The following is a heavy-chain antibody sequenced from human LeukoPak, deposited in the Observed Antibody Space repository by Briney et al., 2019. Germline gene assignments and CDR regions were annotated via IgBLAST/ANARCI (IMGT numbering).Heavy chain of an antibody. D-gene: IGHD6-19*01. CDR1: GYTFTGYY. V-gene: IGHV1-2*02. CDR2: INPNSGGT. Sequence: ASVKVSCKASGYTFTGYYMHWVRQAPGQGLEWMGWINPNSGGTNYAQKFQGRVTMTRDTSISTAYMELSRLRSDDTAVYYCARSPYPGYSSGWSVYGGQGPLVTVSS. J-gene: IGHJ4*02. CDR3: ARSPYPGYSSGWSVY.